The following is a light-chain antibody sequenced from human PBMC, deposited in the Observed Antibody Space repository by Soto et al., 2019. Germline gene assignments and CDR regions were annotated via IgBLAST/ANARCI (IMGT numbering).Light chain of an antibody. V-gene: IGKV1-39*01. CDR3: QQSYSTPYT. CDR1: QSISSY. J-gene: IGKJ2*01. CDR2: AAS. Sequence: DIQMTQSPSSLSASVGDRVTITCRASQSISSYLNWYQQKPGKAPKLLIYAASSLQSGVPSRFSGSGSGTDXTLTIXSLQPEDFATYYCQQSYSTPYTFGQGTKLEIK.